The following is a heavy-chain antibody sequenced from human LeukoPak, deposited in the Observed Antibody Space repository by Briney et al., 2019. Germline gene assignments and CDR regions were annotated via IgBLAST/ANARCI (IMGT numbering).Heavy chain of an antibody. CDR3: AAASEIVVVTADAFDI. J-gene: IGHJ3*02. D-gene: IGHD2-21*02. V-gene: IGHV1-58*02. CDR1: GFTFTSSA. CDR2: IVVGSGNT. Sequence: ASVKVSCKASGFTFTSSAMQWVRKARGPRPEWIGWIVVGSGNTNYAQKFQERVTITRDMSTSTAYMEQSSLRSEDTAVYYCAAASEIVVVTADAFDIWGQGTMVTVSS.